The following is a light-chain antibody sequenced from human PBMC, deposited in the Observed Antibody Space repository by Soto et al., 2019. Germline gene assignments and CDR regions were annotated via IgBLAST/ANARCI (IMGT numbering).Light chain of an antibody. CDR1: QSVSSN. V-gene: IGKV3-15*01. Sequence: EIVMAQSPATLSVSPGDKATLSCRASQSVSSNLAWYQQKPGQAPRLLIYGASTRATGIPARFSGSGSGTKFTLTISSLQSEDFAVYYCQQYNNWPPLTFGGGTKVEIK. CDR2: GAS. CDR3: QQYNNWPPLT. J-gene: IGKJ4*01.